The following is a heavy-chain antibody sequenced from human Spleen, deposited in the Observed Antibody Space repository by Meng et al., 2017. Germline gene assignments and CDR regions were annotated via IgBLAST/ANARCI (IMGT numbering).Heavy chain of an antibody. V-gene: IGHV1-2*06. CDR2: INPNSGGT. CDR3: ARGKEAYYGSGSTRIFDY. J-gene: IGHJ4*02. Sequence: ASVKVSCKASGYTFTGYYMHWVRQAPGQGLEWMGRINPNSGGTNYAQKFQGRVTMTRDTSISTAYMELSSLRSDDTTVYYCARGKEAYYGSGSTRIFDYWGQGTLVTVSS. D-gene: IGHD3-10*01. CDR1: GYTFTGYY.